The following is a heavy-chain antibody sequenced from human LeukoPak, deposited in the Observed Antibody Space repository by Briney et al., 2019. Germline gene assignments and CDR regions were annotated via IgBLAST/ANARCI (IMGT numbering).Heavy chain of an antibody. CDR3: ARETGES. Sequence: PGGSLRLSCAASGFTVSSTYMIWVRQAPGKGLEWVSTIYSGGSTYYADSVKGRFTISRDNSKNTLYLQMDSLRAEDTAVYYCARETGESWGQGTLVTVSS. V-gene: IGHV3-66*01. CDR2: IYSGGST. CDR1: GFTVSSTY. J-gene: IGHJ5*02. D-gene: IGHD1-26*01.